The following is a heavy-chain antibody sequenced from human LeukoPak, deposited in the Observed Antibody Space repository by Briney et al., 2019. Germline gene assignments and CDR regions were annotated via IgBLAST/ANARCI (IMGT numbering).Heavy chain of an antibody. V-gene: IGHV7-4-1*02. CDR3: ARANSEDAMVGFDY. D-gene: IGHD5-18*01. Sequence: ASVKVSCKASGYTFTSYAMNWVRQAPGQGLEWMGWINTDTGNPTYAQGFTGRFVFSLDTSVSTAYLQISSLKAEDTAVYYCARANSEDAMVGFDYWGQGTLVTVSS. CDR1: GYTFTSYA. CDR2: INTDTGNP. J-gene: IGHJ4*02.